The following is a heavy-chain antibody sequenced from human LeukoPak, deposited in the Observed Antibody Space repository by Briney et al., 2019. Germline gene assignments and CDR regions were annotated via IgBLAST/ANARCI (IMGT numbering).Heavy chain of an antibody. CDR3: ARGDYVS. D-gene: IGHD4-17*01. CDR1: GGSISSYY. CDR2: IYYSGST. V-gene: IGHV4-59*01. J-gene: IGHJ5*02. Sequence: SETLSLTCTVSGGSISSYYWSWIRQPPGKGLEWIGYIYYSGSTNYNPSLKSRVTISVDTSKNQFSLKLSSVTAADTAVYYYARGDYVSWGQGTLVTVSS.